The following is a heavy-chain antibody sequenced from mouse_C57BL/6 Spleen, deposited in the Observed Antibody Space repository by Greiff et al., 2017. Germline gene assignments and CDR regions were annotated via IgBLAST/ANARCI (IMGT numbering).Heavy chain of an antibody. CDR1: GYTFTSYG. CDR2: IYPRSGNT. Sequence: QVQLQQSGAELVRPGASVKLSCKASGYTFTSYGISWVKQRTGQGLEWIGEIYPRSGNTYYNEKFKGKATLTADKSSSTAYMELRRLTSEDSAVYFCGREGITSVFDYWGQGTTLTVSS. J-gene: IGHJ2*01. V-gene: IGHV1-81*01. CDR3: GREGITSVFDY. D-gene: IGHD1-1*01.